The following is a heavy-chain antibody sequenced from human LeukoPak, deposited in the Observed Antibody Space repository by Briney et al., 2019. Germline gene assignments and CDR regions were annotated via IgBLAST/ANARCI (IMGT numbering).Heavy chain of an antibody. Sequence: GGSPRLSCAASGFTFSSYGMHWVRQAPGKGLEWVAFIRYDGSNKYYADSVKGRFTISRDNSKNTLYLQMNSLRAEDTAVYYCAKLGMTTVTTGPNWFDPWGQGTLVTVSS. V-gene: IGHV3-30*02. D-gene: IGHD4-17*01. CDR1: GFTFSSYG. J-gene: IGHJ5*02. CDR3: AKLGMTTVTTGPNWFDP. CDR2: IRYDGSNK.